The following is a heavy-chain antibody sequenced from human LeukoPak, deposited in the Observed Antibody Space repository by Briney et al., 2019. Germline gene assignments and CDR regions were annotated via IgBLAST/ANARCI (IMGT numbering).Heavy chain of an antibody. CDR3: ARDLGSWD. Sequence: GGSLRLSCAASGFTFSSYAMHWVRQAPGKGLEWVAVISYDGSNKYYADSVKGRFTISRDNSKNTLYLQMNSLRAGDTAVYYCARDLGSWDWGQGTLVTVSS. CDR1: GFTFSSYA. J-gene: IGHJ4*02. V-gene: IGHV3-30*01. CDR2: ISYDGSNK. D-gene: IGHD6-6*01.